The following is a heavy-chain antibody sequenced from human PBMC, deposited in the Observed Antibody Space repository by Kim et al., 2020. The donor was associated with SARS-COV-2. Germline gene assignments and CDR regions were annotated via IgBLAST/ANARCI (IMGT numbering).Heavy chain of an antibody. V-gene: IGHV4-34*01. Sequence: SETLSLTCAVYGGSFSGYYWSWIRQPPGKGLEWIGEINHSGSTNYNPSFKSRVTISVDTSKNPFSLKLSSVTASDTAVDYCASGYSTIYNWFDSWGQGTL. CDR1: GGSFSGYY. J-gene: IGHJ5*01. CDR2: INHSGST. D-gene: IGHD2-21*01. CDR3: ASGYSTIYNWFDS.